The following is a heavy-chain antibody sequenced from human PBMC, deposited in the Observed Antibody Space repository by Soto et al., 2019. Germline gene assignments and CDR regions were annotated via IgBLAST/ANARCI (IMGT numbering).Heavy chain of an antibody. CDR1: GFSFNTYE. J-gene: IGHJ4*02. CDR2: ISSSGSTI. Sequence: EVQLVESGGGLVQPGGSLRLSCAASGFSFNTYEMNWVRQAPGKELEWVSYISSSGSTIYYADSVKGRFTVSRDNGKNSLYLQMNSLRAEDTAVYYCAYGGSCDYWGQGTQVTVSS. V-gene: IGHV3-48*03. CDR3: AYGGSCDY. D-gene: IGHD1-26*01.